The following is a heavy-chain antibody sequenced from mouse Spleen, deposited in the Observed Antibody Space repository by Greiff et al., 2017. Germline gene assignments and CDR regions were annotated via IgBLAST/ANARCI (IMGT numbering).Heavy chain of an antibody. D-gene: IGHD2-4*01. J-gene: IGHJ3*01. V-gene: IGHV1-81*01. CDR2: IYPRSGNT. CDR3: ARWGDYDDGAWFAY. CDR1: GYTFTSYG. Sequence: QVQLKESGAELARPGASVKLSCKASGYTFTSYGISWVKQRTGQGLEWIGEIYPRSGNTYYNEKFKGKATLTADKSSSTAYMELRSLTSEDSAVYFCARWGDYDDGAWFAYWGQGTLVTVSA.